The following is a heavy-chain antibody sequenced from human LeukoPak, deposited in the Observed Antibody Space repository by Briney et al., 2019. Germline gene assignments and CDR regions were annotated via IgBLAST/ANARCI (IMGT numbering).Heavy chain of an antibody. V-gene: IGHV1-69*01. Sequence: ANYAQKFQGRVTITADESTSTAYMELSSLKSEDTAVYYCARVSDYYDSSGYYYVYNWFDPWGQGTLVTVSS. J-gene: IGHJ5*02. CDR3: ARVSDYYDSSGYYYVYNWFDP. CDR2: A. D-gene: IGHD3-22*01.